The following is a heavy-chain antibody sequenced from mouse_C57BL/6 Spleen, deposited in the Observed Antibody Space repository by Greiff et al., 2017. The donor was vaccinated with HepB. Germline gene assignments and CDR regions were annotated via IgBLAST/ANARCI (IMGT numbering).Heavy chain of an antibody. J-gene: IGHJ4*01. D-gene: IGHD1-1*01. CDR3: ARNYGSRGYYYAMDY. V-gene: IGHV1-52*01. CDR2: IDPSDSET. Sequence: VQLQQPGAELVRPGSSVKLSCKASGYTFTSYWMHWVKQRPIQGLEWIGNIDPSDSETHYNQKFKDKATLTVDKSSSTAYMQLSSLTSEDSAVYYCARNYGSRGYYYAMDYWGQGTSVTVSS. CDR1: GYTFTSYW.